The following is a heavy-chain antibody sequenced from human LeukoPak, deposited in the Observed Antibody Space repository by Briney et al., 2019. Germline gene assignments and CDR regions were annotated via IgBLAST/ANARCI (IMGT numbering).Heavy chain of an antibody. CDR1: GFTFSSYT. CDR2: ITSSGSTV. J-gene: IGHJ6*03. Sequence: QPGGSLRLSCAASGFTFSSYTMNWVRQAPGKGLEWVSYITSSGSTVYYADSVKGRFTISRDNAKNSLYLQMQSPTAEDTAVYFCARVGSSSKYYYYMDVWGKETTVTVSS. CDR3: ARVGSSSKYYYYMDV. D-gene: IGHD3-10*01. V-gene: IGHV3-48*04.